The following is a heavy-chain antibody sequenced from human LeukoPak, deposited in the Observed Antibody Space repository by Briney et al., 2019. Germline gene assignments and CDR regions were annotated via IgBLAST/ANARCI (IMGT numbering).Heavy chain of an antibody. CDR2: ISSSGSTI. J-gene: IGHJ4*02. CDR1: GFTFSDYY. D-gene: IGHD3-10*01. Sequence: GGSLRLSCAASGFTFSDYYLSWIRQAPGKGLEWVSYISSSGSTIYYADSVKGRFTISRDNAKNSLYLQMNSLRAEDTAVYYCAVQTYYYGSGSYKWGQGTLVTVSS. CDR3: AVQTYYYGSGSYK. V-gene: IGHV3-11*01.